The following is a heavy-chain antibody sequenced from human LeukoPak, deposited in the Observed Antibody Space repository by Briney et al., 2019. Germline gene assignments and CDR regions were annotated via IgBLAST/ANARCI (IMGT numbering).Heavy chain of an antibody. V-gene: IGHV1-18*01. CDR3: LRDAQRPRLTPDY. Sequence: ASVKVSCKASGYTFNTYGISWVRQAPGQGLEWMGWISTYNGDVIYVQNLQGRVTMTTDTSTSTAYKELMSLRSDDTAVYYCLRDAQRPRLTPDYWGQGTLVTVSS. D-gene: IGHD6-25*01. CDR1: GYTFNTYG. CDR2: ISTYNGDV. J-gene: IGHJ4*02.